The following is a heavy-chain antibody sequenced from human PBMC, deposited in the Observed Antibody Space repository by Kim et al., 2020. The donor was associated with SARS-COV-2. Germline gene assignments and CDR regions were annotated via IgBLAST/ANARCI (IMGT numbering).Heavy chain of an antibody. D-gene: IGHD6-13*01. J-gene: IGHJ4*02. Sequence: ASVKVSCKVSGYTLTELSMHWVRQAPGKGLEWMGGFDPEDGETIYAQKFQGRVTMTEDTSTDTAYMELRSLRSEDTAVYYCATDIWDSSSWPGRHWGQGALVTVSS. CDR3: ATDIWDSSSWPGRH. CDR2: FDPEDGET. V-gene: IGHV1-24*01. CDR1: GYTLTELS.